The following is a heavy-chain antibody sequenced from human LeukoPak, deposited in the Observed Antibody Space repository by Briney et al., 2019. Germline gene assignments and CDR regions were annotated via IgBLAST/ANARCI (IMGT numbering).Heavy chain of an antibody. Sequence: RPSETLSLTCTVSGGSISSYYWSWIRQPPGKGLEWIWYIYYSGSTNYNPSLKSRVTISVDTSKNQFSLKLSSVTAADTAVYYCARRSHIHLLDRDVWFGELLTSGAFDIWGQGTKVTVSS. V-gene: IGHV4-59*01. CDR1: GGSISSYY. CDR2: IYYSGST. J-gene: IGHJ3*02. D-gene: IGHD3-10*01. CDR3: ARRSHIHLLDRDVWFGELLTSGAFDI.